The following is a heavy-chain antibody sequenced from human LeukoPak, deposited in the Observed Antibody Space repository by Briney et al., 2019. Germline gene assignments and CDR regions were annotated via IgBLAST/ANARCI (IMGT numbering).Heavy chain of an antibody. CDR1: GFTFSSYS. CDR2: ISSSSSTI. Sequence: GGSLRLSCAASGFTFSSYSMNWVRQAPGKGLEWVSYISSSSSTIYYADSVKGRFTISRDNAKNSLYLQMNSLRAEDTAVYYCARMYYYGSGSRDYWGQGTLVTVSS. V-gene: IGHV3-48*04. J-gene: IGHJ4*02. D-gene: IGHD3-10*01. CDR3: ARMYYYGSGSRDY.